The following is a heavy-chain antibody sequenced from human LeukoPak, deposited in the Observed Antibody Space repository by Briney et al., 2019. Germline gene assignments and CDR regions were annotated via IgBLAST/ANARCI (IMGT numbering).Heavy chain of an antibody. Sequence: GGSLRLSCAASGFTFSSYAMTWVRQAPGKGLEWVSGISASASGGITYYADSVKGRFTISRDNSKNTLYLQMNNVRAEDTAVYYCAKDGTHTNSYYDYWGQGTLVTVSS. CDR2: ISASASGGIT. J-gene: IGHJ4*02. CDR1: GFTFSSYA. D-gene: IGHD2-2*01. CDR3: AKDGTHTNSYYDY. V-gene: IGHV3-23*01.